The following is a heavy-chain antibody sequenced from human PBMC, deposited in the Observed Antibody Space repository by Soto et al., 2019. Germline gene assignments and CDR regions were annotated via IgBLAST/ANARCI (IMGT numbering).Heavy chain of an antibody. Sequence: SVKVSCKASGGTFSSYAISWVRQAPGQGLEWMGGIIPIFGTANYAQKFQGRVTITADESTSTAYMELSSLRSEDTAVYYCARESAYDFWSGYGIYYYYGMDVWGQGTTVTVSS. CDR1: GGTFSSYA. D-gene: IGHD3-3*01. J-gene: IGHJ6*02. CDR3: ARESAYDFWSGYGIYYYYGMDV. CDR2: IIPIFGTA. V-gene: IGHV1-69*13.